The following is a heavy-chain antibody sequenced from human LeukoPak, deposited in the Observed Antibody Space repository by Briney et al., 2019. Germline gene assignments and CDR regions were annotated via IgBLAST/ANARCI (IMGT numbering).Heavy chain of an antibody. CDR1: GFTFSSYG. D-gene: IGHD1-7*01. Sequence: PGGSLRLSCAASGFTFSSYGMHWVRQAPGKGLEWVANIKQDGSEKYYVDSVKGRFTISRDNAKNSLYLQMNSLRAEDTAVYYCARLNWNYESYMDVWGKGTTVTVSS. V-gene: IGHV3-7*01. CDR2: IKQDGSEK. J-gene: IGHJ6*03. CDR3: ARLNWNYESYMDV.